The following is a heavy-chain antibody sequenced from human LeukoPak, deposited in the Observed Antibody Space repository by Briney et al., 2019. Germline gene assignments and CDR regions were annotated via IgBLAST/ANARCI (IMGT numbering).Heavy chain of an antibody. D-gene: IGHD6-13*01. J-gene: IGHJ1*01. CDR1: GGSISSYY. CDR3: ARDSAAAGNLQH. Sequence: SETLSLTCTVSGGSISSYYWSWIRQPAGKGLEWIGRTYTSGSTNYNPSLKSRVTMSVDTSKNQFSLKLSSVTAADTAVYYCARDSAAAGNLQHWGQGTLVTVSS. V-gene: IGHV4-4*07. CDR2: TYTSGST.